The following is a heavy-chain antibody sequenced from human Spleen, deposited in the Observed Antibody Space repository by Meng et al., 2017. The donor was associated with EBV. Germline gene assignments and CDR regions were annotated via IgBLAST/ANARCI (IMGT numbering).Heavy chain of an antibody. CDR1: GYTFTSYD. CDR2: MNPNSGKT. V-gene: IGHV1-8*01. D-gene: IGHD3-10*01. J-gene: IGHJ5*02. CDR3: ARDVYASGSYRSDP. Sequence: QVQLVQSGPEVKKPGASVKVSCKASGYTFTSYDINWVRQATGQGLEWMGWMNPNSGKTGYTQKFQGRVTMTRNTSISTAYMELSTLTSEDTAVYYCARDVYASGSYRSDPWGQGTLVTVSS.